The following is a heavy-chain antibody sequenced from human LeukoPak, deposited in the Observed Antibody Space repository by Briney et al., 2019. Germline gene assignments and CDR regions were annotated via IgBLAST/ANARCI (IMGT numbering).Heavy chain of an antibody. CDR3: ARGRVTIFGVVSRNCYCYMDV. J-gene: IGHJ6*03. Sequence: GASVKVSCRASGGTFSSYAISWVRQAPGQGLEWMGGIIPIFGTANYAQKFQGRVTITTDESTSTAYMELSSLRSEDTAVYYCARGRVTIFGVVSRNCYCYMDVWGKGTTVTVSS. V-gene: IGHV1-69*05. D-gene: IGHD3-3*01. CDR1: GGTFSSYA. CDR2: IIPIFGTA.